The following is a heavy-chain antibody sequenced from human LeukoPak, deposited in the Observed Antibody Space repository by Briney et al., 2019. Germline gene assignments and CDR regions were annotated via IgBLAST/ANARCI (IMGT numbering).Heavy chain of an antibody. Sequence: GGSLRLSCAASGFTFSTYSMNWVRQAPGKGLEWISYISSSAITIYYADSVEGRFTISRDDAKSSLYLQMNSLRAEDTAVYYCARRNAMDVWGQGTTVIVFS. CDR1: GFTFSTYS. V-gene: IGHV3-48*04. CDR2: ISSSAITI. CDR3: ARRNAMDV. J-gene: IGHJ6*02.